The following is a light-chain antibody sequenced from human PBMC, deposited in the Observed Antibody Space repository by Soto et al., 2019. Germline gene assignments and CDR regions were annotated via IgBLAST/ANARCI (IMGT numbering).Light chain of an antibody. J-gene: IGKJ1*01. CDR3: QQYKSWPWT. CDR1: ENVNSR. CDR2: KAS. V-gene: IGKV1-5*03. Sequence: DIQMTQSPSTLSASVGDRVTITCRASENVNSRLAWYQQKPGKAPKLLIYKASTLQGGVPSRFSGSGSGTEFTLTISSLQSEDSALYYCQQYKSWPWTFGQGTKVDI.